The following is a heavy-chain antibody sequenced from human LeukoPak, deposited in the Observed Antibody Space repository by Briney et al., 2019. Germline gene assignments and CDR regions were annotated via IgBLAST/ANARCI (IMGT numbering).Heavy chain of an antibody. D-gene: IGHD5-18*01. J-gene: IGHJ4*02. V-gene: IGHV3-23*01. CDR3: ARVEAAMVAGFDY. CDR1: GFTFSSYA. Sequence: GGSLRLSCAASGFTFSSYAMSWVRHAPGEELEWVSAISDSGGTTYYADSVKGRFTISRDNSKNTLYLQMNSLRAEDTGVYYCARVEAAMVAGFDYWGQGTLVTVSS. CDR2: ISDSGGTT.